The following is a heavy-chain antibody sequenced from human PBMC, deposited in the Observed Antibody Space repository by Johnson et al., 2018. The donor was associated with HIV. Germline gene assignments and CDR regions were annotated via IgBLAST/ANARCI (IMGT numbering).Heavy chain of an antibody. CDR3: ARVPFPRPTSPNYMHVAFDI. CDR2: ISYDGSNK. Sequence: QMQLVESGGGVVQPGRSLRLSCAASGFTFSSYAMHWVRQAPGKGLEWVAVISYDGSNKYYADSVKGRFTISRDNSKNTLYLQMNSLRAEDTAVYYCARVPFPRPTSPNYMHVAFDIWGQGTMVTVSS. D-gene: IGHD1-7*01. J-gene: IGHJ3*02. V-gene: IGHV3-30-3*01. CDR1: GFTFSSYA.